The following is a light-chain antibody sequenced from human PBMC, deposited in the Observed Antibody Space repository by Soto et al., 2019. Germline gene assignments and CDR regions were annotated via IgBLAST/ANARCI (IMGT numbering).Light chain of an antibody. CDR2: EVS. CDR3: SSNAGSNNLV. CDR1: RSDVGDYNY. V-gene: IGLV2-8*01. Sequence: QSVLTQPPSASGTPGQSVTIPCTGTRSDVGDYNYVSWYQQHPGKAPKLVIYEVSRRPSGVPDRFSGSKSGNTASLTVSGLQAEDEADYYCSSNAGSNNLVFGGGTKLTVL. J-gene: IGLJ2*01.